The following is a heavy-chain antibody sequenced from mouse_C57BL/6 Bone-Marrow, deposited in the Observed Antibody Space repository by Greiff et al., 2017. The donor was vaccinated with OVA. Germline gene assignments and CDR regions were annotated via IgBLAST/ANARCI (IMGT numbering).Heavy chain of an antibody. Sequence: QVQLKQPGAELVKPGASVKLSCKASGYTFTSYWLQWVKQRPGQGLEWIGEIDPSDSYTNYNQKFKGKATLTVDTSSSTAYMQLSSLTSEDSAVYYCARSYVGYLDYWGQGTTLTVSS. CDR3: ARSYVGYLDY. CDR2: IDPSDSYT. D-gene: IGHD1-1*01. J-gene: IGHJ2*01. V-gene: IGHV1-50*01. CDR1: GYTFTSYW.